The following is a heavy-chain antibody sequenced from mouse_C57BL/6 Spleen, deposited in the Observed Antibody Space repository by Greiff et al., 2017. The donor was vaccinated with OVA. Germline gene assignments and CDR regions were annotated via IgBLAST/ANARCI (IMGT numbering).Heavy chain of an antibody. CDR3: ARFYYDYDVGFAY. J-gene: IGHJ3*01. CDR2: IYPGSGST. V-gene: IGHV1-55*01. CDR1: GYTFTSYW. D-gene: IGHD2-4*01. Sequence: QVQLQQSGAELVKPGASVKMSCKASGYTFTSYWITWVKQRPGQGLEWIGDIYPGSGSTNYNEKFKSKATLTVDTSSSTAYMQLSSLTSEDSAVYYCARFYYDYDVGFAYWGKGTLVTVSA.